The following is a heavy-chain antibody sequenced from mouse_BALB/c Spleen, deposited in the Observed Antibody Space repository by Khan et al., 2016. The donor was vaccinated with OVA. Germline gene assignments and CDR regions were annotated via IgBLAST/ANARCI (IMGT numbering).Heavy chain of an antibody. CDR2: ISTGGST. Sequence: EVELVESGGGLVKPGGSLKLSCAASGFTFNNYAMSWVRQTPEKRLEWVASISTGGSTYYPDTVKGRFTISRDNVRNILYLEMSSLRSEDTAMYYCARDYWFTYWGQGTLVTVSA. CDR1: GFTFNNYA. CDR3: ARDYWFTY. V-gene: IGHV5-6-5*01. J-gene: IGHJ3*01.